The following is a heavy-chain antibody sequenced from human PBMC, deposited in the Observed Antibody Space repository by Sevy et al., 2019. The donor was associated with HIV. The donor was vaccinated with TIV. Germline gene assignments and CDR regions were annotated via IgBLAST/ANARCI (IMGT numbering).Heavy chain of an antibody. J-gene: IGHJ4*02. CDR2: FDPEDGET. V-gene: IGHV1-24*01. CDR3: ATGVAVAGTSFDY. Sequence: SSVKVSCKVSGYTLTELSMHWVRQAPGKGLEWMGGFDPEDGETIYAQKFQGRVTMTEDTSTDTAYMELSSLRSEDTAVYYCATGVAVAGTSFDYWGQGTLVTVSS. CDR1: GYTLTELS. D-gene: IGHD6-19*01.